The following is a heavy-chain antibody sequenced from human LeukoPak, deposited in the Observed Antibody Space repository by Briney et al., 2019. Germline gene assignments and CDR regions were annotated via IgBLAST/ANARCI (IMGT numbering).Heavy chain of an antibody. CDR1: GYTFTCYY. V-gene: IGHV1-2*06. CDR3: ARERRAIFGVVNYYYYGMDV. J-gene: IGHJ6*02. Sequence: ASVKVSCKASGYTFTCYYTHWVRQAPGQGLEWMGRINPNSGGTNYAQKFQGRVTMTRDTSISTAYMELSRLRSDDTAVYYCARERRAIFGVVNYYYYGMDVWGQGTTVTVSS. CDR2: INPNSGGT. D-gene: IGHD3-3*01.